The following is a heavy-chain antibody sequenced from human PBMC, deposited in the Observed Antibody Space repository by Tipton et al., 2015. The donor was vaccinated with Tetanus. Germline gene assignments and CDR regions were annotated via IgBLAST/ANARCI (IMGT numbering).Heavy chain of an antibody. J-gene: IGHJ3*02. CDR2: IYYTGNT. D-gene: IGHD3-22*01. Sequence: LRLSCTVSGGSISNYYWSWIRQPPGKGLEWIGYIYYTGNTNYNPSLKSRVTISVDTSKSQFSLKLTSVTAADTAVYYCVRDNSYYDSSGVYDAFDIWGQGTMVTVSS. V-gene: IGHV4-59*01. CDR1: GGSISNYY. CDR3: VRDNSYYDSSGVYDAFDI.